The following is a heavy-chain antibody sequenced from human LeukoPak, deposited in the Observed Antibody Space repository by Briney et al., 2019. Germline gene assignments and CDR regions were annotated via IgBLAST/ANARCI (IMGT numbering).Heavy chain of an antibody. Sequence: GGSLRLSCAASGFTFSSSWMSWVRQAPGKGLEWVTNIKPDGSEKYYVDSVKGRFTISRDNAKNSLYLQMNSLRAEDTAVYYCARDKGIAVAGLDYWGQGTLVTVSS. CDR1: GFTFSSSW. CDR2: IKPDGSEK. V-gene: IGHV3-7*01. D-gene: IGHD6-19*01. J-gene: IGHJ4*02. CDR3: ARDKGIAVAGLDY.